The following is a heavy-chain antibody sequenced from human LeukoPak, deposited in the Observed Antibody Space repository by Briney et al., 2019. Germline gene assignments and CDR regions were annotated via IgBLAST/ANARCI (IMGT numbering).Heavy chain of an antibody. V-gene: IGHV3-30*03. Sequence: GGSLRLSCAASGFTFSSYGMHWVRQAPGKGLEWVAVISYDGSNEYYADSVKDRFTISRDNSKNTLYLQMNSLRAEDTAVYYCARSYDSSGYYYPSDYWGQGTLVTVSS. J-gene: IGHJ4*02. CDR2: ISYDGSNE. CDR1: GFTFSSYG. D-gene: IGHD3-22*01. CDR3: ARSYDSSGYYYPSDY.